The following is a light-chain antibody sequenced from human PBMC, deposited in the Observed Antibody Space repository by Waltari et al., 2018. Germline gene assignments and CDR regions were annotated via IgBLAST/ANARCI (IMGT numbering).Light chain of an antibody. CDR3: AAWDDSLRKV. J-gene: IGLJ3*02. CDR1: SSNIGSNY. V-gene: IGLV1-47*01. CDR2: RNN. Sequence: QSVLTQPPSASGTPGQRVTISCSGSSSNIGSNYVYWYQQLPRTAPQLLIERNNQQPSGVPDRFSGSKSGTSASLAISGLRSEDEADYYCAAWDDSLRKVFGGGTKLTVL.